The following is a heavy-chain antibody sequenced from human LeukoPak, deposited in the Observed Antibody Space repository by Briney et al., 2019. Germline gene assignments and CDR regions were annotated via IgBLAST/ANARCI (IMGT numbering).Heavy chain of an antibody. CDR1: GFTFSSFG. Sequence: QAGGSLRLSCAASGFTFSSFGMHWVRQAPGKGLEWVAVIWYDGSNKYYADSVKGRFTISRDNSKNTLYLQMNSLRAEDTAVYYCARDKGGIVGVIDYWGQGTLVTVSS. V-gene: IGHV3-33*01. D-gene: IGHD1-26*01. J-gene: IGHJ4*02. CDR2: IWYDGSNK. CDR3: ARDKGGIVGVIDY.